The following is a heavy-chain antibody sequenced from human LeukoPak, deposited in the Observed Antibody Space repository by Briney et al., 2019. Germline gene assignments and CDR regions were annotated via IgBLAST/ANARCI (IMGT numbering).Heavy chain of an antibody. CDR2: IYISGST. V-gene: IGHV4-61*02. Sequence: SETLSLTCTVSGGSISSGSYYWSWIRQPAGKGLEWIGRIYISGSTNYNPSLKSRVTISVDTSKNQFSLKLSSVTAADTAVYYCARAPPYYDFWGGHDWFDPWGQGTLVTVSS. D-gene: IGHD3-3*01. J-gene: IGHJ5*02. CDR3: ARAPPYYDFWGGHDWFDP. CDR1: GGSISSGSYY.